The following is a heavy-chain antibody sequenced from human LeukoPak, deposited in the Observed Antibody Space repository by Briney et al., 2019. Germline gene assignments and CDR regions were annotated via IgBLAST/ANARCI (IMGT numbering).Heavy chain of an antibody. CDR1: SGSLSDYS. D-gene: IGHD4-17*01. J-gene: IGHJ4*02. V-gene: IGHV4-34*01. Sequence: PSETLSLTCAVSSGSLSDYSWGWIRQPPGKGLEWVGEISHSGITNYNASLKGRVTISLKKSEIQFSLMLSSVTAADTAVYYCTRQSGTVTPIDYWSQGTLVTVSS. CDR2: ISHSGIT. CDR3: TRQSGTVTPIDY.